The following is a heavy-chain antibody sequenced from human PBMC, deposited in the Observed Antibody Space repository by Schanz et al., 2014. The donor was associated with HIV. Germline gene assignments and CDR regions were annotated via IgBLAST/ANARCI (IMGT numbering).Heavy chain of an antibody. CDR3: ARIATWDYYGMDV. Sequence: QVQLVESGGGVVQPGRSLRLSCAASGFMFSSYGMHWVRQAPGKGLEWVAVISDDGSSKFYADSVKGRFTISRDNSKNTLYLQMNSLRAEDTAVYFCARIATWDYYGMDVWGQGTTVTVSS. CDR2: ISDDGSSK. CDR1: GFMFSSYG. J-gene: IGHJ6*02. V-gene: IGHV3-30*03. D-gene: IGHD6-13*01.